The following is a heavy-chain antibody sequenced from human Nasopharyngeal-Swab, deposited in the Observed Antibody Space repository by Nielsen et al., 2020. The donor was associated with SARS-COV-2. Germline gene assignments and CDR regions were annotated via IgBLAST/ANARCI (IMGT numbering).Heavy chain of an antibody. CDR3: ARLGGEWELLDY. D-gene: IGHD1-26*01. J-gene: IGHJ4*02. Sequence: GGSLRLSCKGSGYSFTSYWISWVRQMPGKGLEWMGRIDPSDSYTNYSPSFQGHVTISADKSISTAYLQWSSLKASDTAMYYCARLGGEWELLDYWGQGTLVTVSS. V-gene: IGHV5-10-1*01. CDR1: GYSFTSYW. CDR2: IDPSDSYT.